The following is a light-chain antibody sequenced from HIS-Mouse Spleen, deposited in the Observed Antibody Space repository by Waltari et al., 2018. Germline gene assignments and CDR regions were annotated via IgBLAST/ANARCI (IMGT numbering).Light chain of an antibody. CDR1: KLGDKY. CDR3: SSYTSSSTYV. V-gene: IGLV2-14*01. Sequence: LTQPPSVSVSPGQTASITCSGDKLGDKYACWYQQHPGKAPKLMIYEVSNRPSGVSNRFSGSKSGNTASLTISGLQAEDEADYYCSSYTSSSTYVFGTGTKVTVL. CDR2: EVS. J-gene: IGLJ1*01.